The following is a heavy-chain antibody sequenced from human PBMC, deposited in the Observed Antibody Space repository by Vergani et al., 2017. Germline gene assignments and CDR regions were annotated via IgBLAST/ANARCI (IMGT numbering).Heavy chain of an antibody. CDR3: ARSIVVVVAAPEGFDY. J-gene: IGHJ4*02. D-gene: IGHD2-15*01. CDR2: INPNSGGT. V-gene: IGHV1-2*02. Sequence: QVYLEQSGLEVKKPGASVKVSCKASGYTFTGYYMHWVRQAPGEGLEWMGWINPNSGGTNYAQKFQGRVTMTRDTSISTAYMELSRLRSDDTAVYYCARSIVVVVAAPEGFDYWGQGTLVTVSS. CDR1: GYTFTGYY.